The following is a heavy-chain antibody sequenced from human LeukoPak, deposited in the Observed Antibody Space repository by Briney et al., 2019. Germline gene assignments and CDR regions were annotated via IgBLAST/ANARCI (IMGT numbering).Heavy chain of an antibody. CDR2: IDTDGSST. J-gene: IGHJ4*02. CDR1: GFTFSTYW. V-gene: IGHV3-74*01. CDR3: TRDRYGDYSDY. Sequence: GGSLRLSCAASGFTFSTYWTHWVRQAPGKGLVWVSRIDTDGSSTSYADSVKGRFTISRDNAKNTLYLQMNCLRAEDTAVYYCTRDRYGDYSDYWGQGTLVTVSS. D-gene: IGHD4-17*01.